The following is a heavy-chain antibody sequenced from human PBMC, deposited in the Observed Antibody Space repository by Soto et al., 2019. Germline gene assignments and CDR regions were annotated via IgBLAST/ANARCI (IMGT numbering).Heavy chain of an antibody. CDR1: GFTFSSYA. Sequence: GGSLRLSCAASGFTFSSYAMSWVRQAPGKGLEWVSAISGSGGSTHYADSVKGRFTISRDNSKNTLYLQMNSLRAEDTAVYYCAKVGSQVGYYGSGSYYLYYFDYWGQGTLVTVSS. J-gene: IGHJ4*02. CDR2: ISGSGGST. CDR3: AKVGSQVGYYGSGSYYLYYFDY. V-gene: IGHV3-23*01. D-gene: IGHD3-10*01.